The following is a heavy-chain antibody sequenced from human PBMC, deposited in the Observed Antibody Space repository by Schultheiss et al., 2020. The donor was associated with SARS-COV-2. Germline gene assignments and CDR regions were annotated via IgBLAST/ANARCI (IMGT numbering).Heavy chain of an antibody. Sequence: SQTLSLTCPVSGGSISSYYWSWIRQPAGKGLEWIGRIYTSGSTNYNPSLKSRVTMSVDTSKNQFSLKLSSVTAADTAVYYCARKYTYHDAFDIWGQGTMVTVSS. CDR2: IYTSGST. D-gene: IGHD6-6*01. CDR3: ARKYTYHDAFDI. V-gene: IGHV4-4*07. J-gene: IGHJ3*02. CDR1: GGSISSYY.